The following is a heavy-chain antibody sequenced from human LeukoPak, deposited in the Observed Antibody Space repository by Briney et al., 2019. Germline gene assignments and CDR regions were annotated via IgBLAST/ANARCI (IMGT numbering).Heavy chain of an antibody. CDR1: GYTFTSYG. Sequence: GASVKVSCKASGYTFTSYGISWVRQAPGQGLEWMGWISAYNGNTNYAQKLQGRVTMTTDTSTSTAYMELRSLRSDDTAVYYCARISYYDSSGYYYVPFDYWGQGTLVTVSS. CDR2: ISAYNGNT. J-gene: IGHJ4*02. D-gene: IGHD3-22*01. V-gene: IGHV1-18*01. CDR3: ARISYYDSSGYYYVPFDY.